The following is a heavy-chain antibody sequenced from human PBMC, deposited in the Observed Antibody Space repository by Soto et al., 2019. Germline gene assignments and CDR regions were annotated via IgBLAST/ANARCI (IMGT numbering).Heavy chain of an antibody. CDR2: INADNGNT. D-gene: IGHD3-10*01. CDR3: ASPSYGSGNYY. Sequence: QVQLVQSGAEVKKPGASVKVSFKASGYTFSNYALHWVRQAPGQRLEWMGWINADNGNTKYSQKFQGRVTFTRDTSASTAYMDLSSLRSEDTAVYYCASPSYGSGNYYWGQGTLVTASS. J-gene: IGHJ4*02. V-gene: IGHV1-3*01. CDR1: GYTFSNYA.